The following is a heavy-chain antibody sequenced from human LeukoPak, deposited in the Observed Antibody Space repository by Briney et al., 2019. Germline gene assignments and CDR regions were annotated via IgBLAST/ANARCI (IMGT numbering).Heavy chain of an antibody. CDR1: GGSFSGYY. J-gene: IGHJ6*03. CDR2: ISHSGST. V-gene: IGHV4-34*01. CDR3: AREGRGYSYGRYYYYYYMDV. Sequence: PSETLSLTCAVYGGSFSGYYWSWIRQPPGKGLEWIGEISHSGSTNYNPSLKSRVTISVDTSKNQFSLKLSSVTAADTAVYYCAREGRGYSYGRYYYYYYMDVWGKGTTVTVSS. D-gene: IGHD5-18*01.